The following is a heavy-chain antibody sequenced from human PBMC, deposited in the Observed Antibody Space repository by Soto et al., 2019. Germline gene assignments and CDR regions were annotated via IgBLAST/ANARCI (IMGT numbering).Heavy chain of an antibody. J-gene: IGHJ4*02. Sequence: QVQLVQSGAEVKKPGASVKVACKASGYIFTNYGITWVRQAPGHGLEWVGWTSTHIAHTYYAQNFQGRVIITTDPSTSTAYMELTGLRPDDAALYYCARVLIAERDYDYWGQGTLVTVSS. D-gene: IGHD3-16*02. CDR2: TSTHIAHT. V-gene: IGHV1-18*04. CDR1: GYIFTNYG. CDR3: ARVLIAERDYDY.